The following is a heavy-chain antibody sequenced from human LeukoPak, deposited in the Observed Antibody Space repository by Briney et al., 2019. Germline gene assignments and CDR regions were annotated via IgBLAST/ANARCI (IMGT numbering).Heavy chain of an antibody. V-gene: IGHV1-18*01. CDR1: GYTFTSYG. Sequence: ASVKVSCKASGYTFTSYGISWVRQAPGQGLEWMGWISAYNGNTNYAQKLQGRVTMTTDTSTSTAYLELRSLRSDDTAVYYCASPSGYSSGCYYFDYWGQGTLVTVSS. J-gene: IGHJ4*02. CDR2: ISAYNGNT. CDR3: ASPSGYSSGCYYFDY. D-gene: IGHD6-19*01.